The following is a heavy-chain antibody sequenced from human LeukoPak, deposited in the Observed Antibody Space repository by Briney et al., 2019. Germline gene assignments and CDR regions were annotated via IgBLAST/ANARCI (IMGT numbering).Heavy chain of an antibody. J-gene: IGHJ3*02. Sequence: SETLSLTCTVSGGSISSGGYYWSWIRQPPGKGLEWIGYIYHSGSTYYNPSLKSRVTISVDRSKNQFSLKLSSVTAADTAVYYCARDPYCSSTSCYWGAFDIWGQGTMVTVSS. CDR2: IYHSGST. CDR3: ARDPYCSSTSCYWGAFDI. CDR1: GGSISSGGYY. D-gene: IGHD2-2*01. V-gene: IGHV4-30-2*01.